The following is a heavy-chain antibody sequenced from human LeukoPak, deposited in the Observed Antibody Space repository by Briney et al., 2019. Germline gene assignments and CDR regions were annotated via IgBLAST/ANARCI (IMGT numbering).Heavy chain of an antibody. Sequence: SETLSLTCTVSGGSISTSNYYWGWIRQPPGKGLEWIGNIFYSGSTYYSPSLKSRVTISVDTSKNQFSLKLSSVTAADTAVYYCARSRSRPLLPPLPKSQYYFDYWGQGTLVTVSS. CDR2: IFYSGST. CDR3: ARSRSRPLLPPLPKSQYYFDY. J-gene: IGHJ4*02. CDR1: GGSISTSNYY. D-gene: IGHD2-21*01. V-gene: IGHV4-39*07.